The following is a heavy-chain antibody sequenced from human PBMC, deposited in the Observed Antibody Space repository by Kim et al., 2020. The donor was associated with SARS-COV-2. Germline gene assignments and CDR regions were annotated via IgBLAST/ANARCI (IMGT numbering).Heavy chain of an antibody. V-gene: IGHV1-69*04. J-gene: IGHJ6*02. CDR1: GGTFSSYA. Sequence: SVKVSCKASGGTFSSYAISWVRQAPGQGLEWMGRIIPILGIANYAQKFQGRVTITADKSTSTAYMELSSLRSEDTAVYYCARPLYGSGSYYDRYYYYGMDVWGQGTTVTVSS. D-gene: IGHD3-10*01. CDR3: ARPLYGSGSYYDRYYYYGMDV. CDR2: IIPILGIA.